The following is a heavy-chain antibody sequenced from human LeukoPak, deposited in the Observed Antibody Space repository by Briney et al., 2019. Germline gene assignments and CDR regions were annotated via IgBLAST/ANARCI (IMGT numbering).Heavy chain of an antibody. CDR3: ARYLAVAGTYWFDP. Sequence: NPSETLSLTCTVSGGSISSYYWSWIRQPPGKGLEWIGYIYYSGSTNYNPSLKSRVTISVDTSKNQFSLKLSSVTAADTAVYYCARYLAVAGTYWFDPWGQGILVTVSS. J-gene: IGHJ5*02. V-gene: IGHV4-59*01. CDR2: IYYSGST. D-gene: IGHD6-19*01. CDR1: GGSISSYY.